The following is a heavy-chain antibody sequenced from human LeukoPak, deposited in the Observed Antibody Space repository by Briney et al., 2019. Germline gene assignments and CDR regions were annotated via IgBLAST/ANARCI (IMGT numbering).Heavy chain of an antibody. CDR3: AKDVGAFDL. V-gene: IGHV3-7*03. D-gene: IGHD1-26*01. CDR2: IKQDGSEK. Sequence: GGSLRLSCTASEFTFNTFWMSWVRQAPGKGLEWVANIKQDGSEKYYVDSVTGRFTISRDNAKNSLYLQMNSLRVEDTAMYYCAKDVGAFDLWGQGTMVTVSS. CDR1: EFTFNTFW. J-gene: IGHJ3*01.